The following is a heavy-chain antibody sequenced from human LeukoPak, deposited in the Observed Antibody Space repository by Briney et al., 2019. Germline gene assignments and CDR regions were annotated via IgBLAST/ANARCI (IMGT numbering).Heavy chain of an antibody. CDR3: AKDRVYYDSSGYYYPEYFQH. D-gene: IGHD3-22*01. CDR1: GFTFSSYA. J-gene: IGHJ1*01. V-gene: IGHV3-23*01. CDR2: ISGSGGST. Sequence: GGSLRLSCAASGFTFSSYAMSWVRQAPGKGLEWVSAISGSGGSTYYADSVKGRFTISRDNSKNTLYLQMNSLRAEDTAVYYCAKDRVYYDSSGYYYPEYFQHWGQGTLVTVSS.